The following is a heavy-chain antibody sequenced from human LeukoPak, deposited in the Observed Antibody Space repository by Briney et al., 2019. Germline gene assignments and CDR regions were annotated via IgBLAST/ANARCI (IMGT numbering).Heavy chain of an antibody. D-gene: IGHD3-22*01. CDR3: ARFRFGYYDRSVPP. CDR2: ISYDGSNK. V-gene: IGHV3-30*04. CDR1: GFTFSSYA. J-gene: IGHJ5*02. Sequence: LSGGSLRLSCAASGFTFSSYAMHWVRQAPGKGLEWVAVISYDGSNKYYADSVKGRFTISRDNSKNTLYLQMNSLRAEDTAVYYCARFRFGYYDRSVPPWGQGTLVTVSS.